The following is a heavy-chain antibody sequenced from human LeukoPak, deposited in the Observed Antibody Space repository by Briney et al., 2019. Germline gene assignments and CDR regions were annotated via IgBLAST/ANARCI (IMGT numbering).Heavy chain of an antibody. CDR3: ARGDTYDFWSGYYTIGSY. Sequence: ASVKVSCKASGYTFTSYDINWVRQATGQGLEWMGWMNPNSGNTGYAQKFQGRVTITRNTSISTAYMELSSLRSEDTAVYYCARGDTYDFWSGYYTIGSYWGQGTLVTVSS. CDR2: MNPNSGNT. D-gene: IGHD3-3*01. V-gene: IGHV1-8*03. CDR1: GYTFTSYD. J-gene: IGHJ4*02.